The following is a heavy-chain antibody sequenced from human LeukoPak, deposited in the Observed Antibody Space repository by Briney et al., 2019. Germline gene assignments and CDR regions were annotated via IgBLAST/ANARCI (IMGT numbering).Heavy chain of an antibody. CDR3: AKDGSGRMFDY. V-gene: IGHV3-30*18. CDR1: GFTFSSYG. Sequence: GGSLRLSCAAPGFTFSSYGMHWVRQAPGKGLEWVAVISYDGSNKYYADSVKGRFTISRDNSKNTLYLQMNSLRAEDTAVYYCAKDGSGRMFDYWGQGTLVTVSS. J-gene: IGHJ4*02. CDR2: ISYDGSNK. D-gene: IGHD3-10*01.